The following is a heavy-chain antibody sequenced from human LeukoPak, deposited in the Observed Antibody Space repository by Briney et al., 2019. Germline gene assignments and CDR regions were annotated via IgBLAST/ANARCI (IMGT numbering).Heavy chain of an antibody. CDR2: INPNSGGT. CDR1: GYTFAGYY. D-gene: IGHD3-22*01. J-gene: IGHJ4*02. Sequence: ASVKVSCKASGYTFAGYYMHWVRQAPGQGLEWVGWINPNSGGTNYAQKFQGRVTMTRDTSISTAYMELSRLRSDDTAVYYCARVITMIVVVTFDYWGQGTLVTVSS. V-gene: IGHV1-2*02. CDR3: ARVITMIVVVTFDY.